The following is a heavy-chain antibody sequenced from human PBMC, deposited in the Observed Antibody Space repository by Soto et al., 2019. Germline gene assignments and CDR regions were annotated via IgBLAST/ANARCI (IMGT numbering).Heavy chain of an antibody. V-gene: IGHV4-61*01. CDR3: ARGPVVTPFVDY. J-gene: IGHJ4*02. CDR2: IYYSGST. CDR1: GGSVTSGNYN. Sequence: PSETLSLTCTVSGGSVTSGNYNWSCIRQPPGKGLEWIGHIYYSGSTNYNPSLKSRVTISVDASKNQFSLKLSSVTAADTAIYYCARGPVVTPFVDYWGQGTLVTVSS. D-gene: IGHD2-21*02.